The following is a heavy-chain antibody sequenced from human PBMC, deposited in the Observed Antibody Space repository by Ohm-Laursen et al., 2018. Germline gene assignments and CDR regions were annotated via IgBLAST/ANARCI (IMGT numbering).Heavy chain of an antibody. CDR3: AKRLEMATIFDY. V-gene: IGHV3-23*01. D-gene: IGHD5-24*01. CDR2: ISAGGDGT. CDR1: GFTFSSYA. J-gene: IGHJ4*02. Sequence: SLRLSCAASGFTFSSYAMSWVRQAPGKGLEWVSTISAGGDGTYYADSVKGRFTISRDNSKNTLSLQMNSLRAEDTAVYYCAKRLEMATIFDYWGQGTLVTV.